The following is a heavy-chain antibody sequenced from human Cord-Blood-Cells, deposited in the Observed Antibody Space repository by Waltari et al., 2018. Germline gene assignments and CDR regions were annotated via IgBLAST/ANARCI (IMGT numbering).Heavy chain of an antibody. CDR1: GGFFSGFY. CDR3: ARVLDYYDSIGYYYFAFDI. Sequence: QVQLQQWGAGLLKPSETLSLTCAVYGGFFSGFYWSWIRQPPGKGLEWSGEINHSGRTNYNPSLKSRVTISVDTSKNQFSLKLSSVTAADTAVYYCARVLDYYDSIGYYYFAFDIWGQGTMVTVSS. J-gene: IGHJ3*02. CDR2: INHSGRT. D-gene: IGHD3-22*01. V-gene: IGHV4-34*01.